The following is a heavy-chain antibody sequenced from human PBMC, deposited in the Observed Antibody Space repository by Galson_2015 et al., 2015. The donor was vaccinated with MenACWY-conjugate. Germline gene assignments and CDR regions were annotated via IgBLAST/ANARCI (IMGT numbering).Heavy chain of an antibody. D-gene: IGHD3-3*01. J-gene: IGHJ3*01. Sequence: SLRLSCAASGFIFSNYWMNWVRQAPGKGLEWVANIKHDGTEKYYVDSVKGRFTISRDNAKNSLYVQMNSLRVEDTAVYYCVRDWSNRAYDLWGQGTMVTVSS. V-gene: IGHV3-7*03. CDR1: GFIFSNYW. CDR2: IKHDGTEK. CDR3: VRDWSNRAYDL.